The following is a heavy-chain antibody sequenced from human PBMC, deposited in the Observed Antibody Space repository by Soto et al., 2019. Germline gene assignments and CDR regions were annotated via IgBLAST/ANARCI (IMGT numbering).Heavy chain of an antibody. CDR2: ISSSSNNI. D-gene: IGHD6-13*01. V-gene: IGHV3-21*01. Sequence: EVQLVESGGGLVKPGGSLRHSCAASGFSLSTYSMNWVRQAPGKGLEWVSSISSSSNNIYYADSVKGRFTISRDNAKNSLFLQVHSLRDEDTAVYFCARDLTTAAGAFDYWGQGTLVTVSS. J-gene: IGHJ4*02. CDR3: ARDLTTAAGAFDY. CDR1: GFSLSTYS.